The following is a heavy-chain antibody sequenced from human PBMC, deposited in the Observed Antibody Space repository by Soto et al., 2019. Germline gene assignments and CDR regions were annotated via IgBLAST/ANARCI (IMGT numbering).Heavy chain of an antibody. CDR2: IYSGGST. V-gene: IGHV3-66*01. CDR1: GFTVSSNY. Sequence: GGSLRLSCAASGFTVSSNYMSWVRQAPGKGLEWVSVIYSGGSTYYVDSVKGRFTISRDNSKNTLYLQMNSLRAEDTAVYYCARDGPAVAGTGAFDIWGQGTMVTVSS. J-gene: IGHJ3*02. CDR3: ARDGPAVAGTGAFDI. D-gene: IGHD6-19*01.